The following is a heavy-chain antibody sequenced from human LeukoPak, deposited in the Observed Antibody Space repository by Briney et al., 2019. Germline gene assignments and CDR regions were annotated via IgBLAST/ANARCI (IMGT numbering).Heavy chain of an antibody. CDR2: IIPILGIA. J-gene: IGHJ4*02. CDR3: ARRTYDILTGYWGYYFDY. Sequence: SVKVSCKASGGTFSSYAISWVRQAPGQGLEWMGRIIPILGIANYAQKFPGRVTITADKSTSTAYMELSSLRSGDTAVYYCARRTYDILTGYWGYYFDYWGQGTLVTVSS. V-gene: IGHV1-69*04. CDR1: GGTFSSYA. D-gene: IGHD3-9*01.